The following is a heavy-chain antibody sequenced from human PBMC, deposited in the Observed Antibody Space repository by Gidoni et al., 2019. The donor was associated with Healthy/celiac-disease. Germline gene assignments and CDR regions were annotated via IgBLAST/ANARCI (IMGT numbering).Heavy chain of an antibody. CDR1: GGSFSGYY. V-gene: IGHV4-34*01. CDR2: INHSGST. J-gene: IGHJ4*02. Sequence: QVQLHQWGAVLLKPSDTLSLTCAVYGGSFSGYYWSWIRQPPGKGLGWIGEINHSGSTNYNPSLKSRVTISVYTSKHQVSLKLSSVTAADMAVYSCARGLSPFDYWGQGTLVTVSS. CDR3: ARGLSPFDY.